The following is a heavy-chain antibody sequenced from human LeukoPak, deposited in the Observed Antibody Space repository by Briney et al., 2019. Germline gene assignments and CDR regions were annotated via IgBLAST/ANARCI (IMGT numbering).Heavy chain of an antibody. J-gene: IGHJ4*02. CDR1: GGSISSSSYY. D-gene: IGHD6-13*01. Sequence: PETLSLTCTVSGGSISSSSYYWGWIRQPPGKGLEWIGSIYYSGSTYYNPSLKSRVTISVDTSKNQFSLKLNSVTAADTAVYYCARGAGGSSWYGIVDYWGQGTLVTVSS. V-gene: IGHV4-39*07. CDR3: ARGAGGSSWYGIVDY. CDR2: IYYSGST.